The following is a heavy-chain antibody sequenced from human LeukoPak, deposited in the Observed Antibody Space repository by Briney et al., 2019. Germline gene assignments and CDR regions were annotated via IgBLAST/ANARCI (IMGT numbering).Heavy chain of an antibody. D-gene: IGHD6-19*01. CDR3: AKAIAVAGTRSPIDY. CDR2: ISGSGGGT. V-gene: IGHV3-23*01. J-gene: IGHJ4*02. Sequence: GGSLRLSCAASGFTFSSYAMSWVRQAPGKGLEWVSAISGSGGGTYYADSVKGRFTISRDNSKNTLYLQMNSLRAEDTAVYYCAKAIAVAGTRSPIDYWGQGTLVTVSS. CDR1: GFTFSSYA.